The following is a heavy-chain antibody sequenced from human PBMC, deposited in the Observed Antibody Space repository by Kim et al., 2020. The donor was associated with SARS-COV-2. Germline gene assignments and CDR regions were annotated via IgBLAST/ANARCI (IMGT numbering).Heavy chain of an antibody. V-gene: IGHV4-34*01. CDR1: GGSFSGYY. CDR2: INHSGST. CDR3: ARGILRSYSSSWYTY. D-gene: IGHD6-13*01. J-gene: IGHJ4*02. Sequence: SETLSLTCAVYGGSFSGYYWSWIRQPPGKGLEWIGEINHSGSTNYNPSLKSRVTISVDTSKNQFSLKLSSVTAADTAVYYCARGILRSYSSSWYTYWGQGTLVTVSS.